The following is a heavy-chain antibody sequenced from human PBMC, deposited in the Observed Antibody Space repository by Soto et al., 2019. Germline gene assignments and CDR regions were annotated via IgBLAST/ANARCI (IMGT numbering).Heavy chain of an antibody. Sequence: QVQLVESGGGVVQPGRSLRLSCAASGFTFSSYGMHWVRQAPGKGLEWVAVIWYDGSNKYYADSVKGRFTISRDNSKNTLYLQMNSLRAEDTAVYYCARGPAIFAHTCNWFDPWGQGTLVTVSS. CDR2: IWYDGSNK. J-gene: IGHJ5*02. CDR3: ARGPAIFAHTCNWFDP. V-gene: IGHV3-33*01. D-gene: IGHD3-3*01. CDR1: GFTFSSYG.